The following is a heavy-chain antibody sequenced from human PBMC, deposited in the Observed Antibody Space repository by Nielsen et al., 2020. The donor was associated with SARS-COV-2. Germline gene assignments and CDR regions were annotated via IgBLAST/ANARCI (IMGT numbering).Heavy chain of an antibody. CDR3: ARGRWEPHYFDY. V-gene: IGHV3-21*01. CDR2: LSSSSTYI. J-gene: IGHJ4*02. D-gene: IGHD1-26*01. CDR1: GFTFGSYS. Sequence: GGSLRLSCAASGFTFGSYSMNWVRQAPGKGLEWVSSLSSSSTYIYYADSVKGRFTISRDNAKNSLYLQMSSLRAEDTAVYYCARGRWEPHYFDYWGQGTLVTVSS.